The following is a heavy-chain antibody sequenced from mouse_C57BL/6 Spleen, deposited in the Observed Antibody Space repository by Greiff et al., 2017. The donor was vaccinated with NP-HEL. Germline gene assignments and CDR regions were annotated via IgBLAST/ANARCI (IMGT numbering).Heavy chain of an antibody. D-gene: IGHD1-1*01. J-gene: IGHJ2*01. Sequence: VQLKESGPELVKPGASVKISCKASGYSFTGYYMNWVKQSPEKSLEWIGEINPSTGGTTYNQKFKAKATLTVDKSSSTAYMQLKSLTSEDSAVYYCAEGYGSSYDYWGQGTTLTVSS. CDR1: GYSFTGYY. CDR2: INPSTGGT. CDR3: AEGYGSSYDY. V-gene: IGHV1-42*01.